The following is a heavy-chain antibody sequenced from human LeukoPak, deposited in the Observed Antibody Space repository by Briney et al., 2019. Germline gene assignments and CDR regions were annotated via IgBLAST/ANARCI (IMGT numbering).Heavy chain of an antibody. CDR1: GGSISSGGYS. CDR3: ARDQGY. CDR2: IYHSGST. J-gene: IGHJ4*02. Sequence: SETLSLTCAVSGGSISSGGYSWSWIRQPPGKGLEWIGYIYHSGSTYYNSSLKSRVTISVDRSKNQFSLELRSVTAADTAVYYCARDQGYWGQGTLVTVSS. V-gene: IGHV4-30-2*01.